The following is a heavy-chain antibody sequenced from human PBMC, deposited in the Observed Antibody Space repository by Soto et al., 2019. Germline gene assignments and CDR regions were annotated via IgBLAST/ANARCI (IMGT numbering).Heavy chain of an antibody. CDR2: IIPIFGTA. CDR1: GGTFSSYA. CDR3: ARDIVVVPRYGMDV. J-gene: IGHJ6*02. Sequence: QVQLVQSGAEGKKPGSSVKVSCKASGGTFSSYAISWVRQAPGQGLEWMGGIIPIFGTANYAQKFQGRVTLTADESTSTAYMELSSLRSEATAVYYCARDIVVVPRYGMDVWGQGTTVTVSS. D-gene: IGHD2-2*01. V-gene: IGHV1-69*01.